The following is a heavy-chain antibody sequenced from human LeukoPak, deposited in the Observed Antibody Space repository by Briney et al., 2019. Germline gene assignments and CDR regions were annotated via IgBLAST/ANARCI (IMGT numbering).Heavy chain of an antibody. J-gene: IGHJ4*02. Sequence: SVKVSCKASGYTFTSYAISWVRQAPGQGLEWMGGIIPIFGTANYAQKFQGRVTITADESTSTAYMELSSLRSEDTAVYYCARSASAGAVAGTLNWGQGTLVTVSS. CDR1: GYTFTSYA. CDR2: IIPIFGTA. D-gene: IGHD6-19*01. CDR3: ARSASAGAVAGTLN. V-gene: IGHV1-69*13.